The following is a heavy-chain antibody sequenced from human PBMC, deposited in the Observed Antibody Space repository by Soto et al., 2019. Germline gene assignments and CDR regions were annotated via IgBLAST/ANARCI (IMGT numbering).Heavy chain of an antibody. Sequence: GASVKVSCKASGYTFTSYGTSWVRQAPGQGLEWMGWISAYNGNTNYAQKLQGRVTMTTDTSTSTDYMELRSLRSDHTAVYYCARGYGSGSSFIDYWGQGTLVTAPQ. CDR1: GYTFTSYG. D-gene: IGHD3-10*01. J-gene: IGHJ4*02. CDR2: ISAYNGNT. V-gene: IGHV1-18*04. CDR3: ARGYGSGSSFIDY.